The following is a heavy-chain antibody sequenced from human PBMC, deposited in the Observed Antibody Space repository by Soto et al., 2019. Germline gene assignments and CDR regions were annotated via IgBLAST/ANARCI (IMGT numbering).Heavy chain of an antibody. CDR3: ARDGTYSRSSAIDY. CDR2: IYHSGST. CDR1: GYSISSGYY. D-gene: IGHD6-6*01. J-gene: IGHJ4*01. V-gene: IGHV4-38-2*02. Sequence: SETLSLTCAVSGYSISSGYYWGWIRQPPGKGLEWIGSIYHSGSTHYNPSLKSRVTISVDTSKNHFSLKLSSVTAADTAVYYGARDGTYSRSSAIDYWGHGSLVTVSS.